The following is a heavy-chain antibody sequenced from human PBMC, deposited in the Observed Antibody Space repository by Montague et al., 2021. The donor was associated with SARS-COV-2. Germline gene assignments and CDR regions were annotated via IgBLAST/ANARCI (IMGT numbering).Heavy chain of an antibody. V-gene: IGHV3-49*04. J-gene: IGHJ4*02. CDR1: GFTFGVFA. CDR2: IRGRPYGGTT. D-gene: IGHD1-26*01. CDR3: IRYSGSPDY. Sequence: FPRLSCAASGFTFGVFAMSWVRQAPGKGLEWVSFIRGRPYGGTTEYAASVKGRFTISRDDSKSVVYLQMNSLRTEDTAVYYCIRYSGSPDYWGQGTLVTVSS.